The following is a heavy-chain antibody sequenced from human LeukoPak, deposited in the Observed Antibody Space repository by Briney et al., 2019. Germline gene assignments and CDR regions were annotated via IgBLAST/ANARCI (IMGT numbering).Heavy chain of an antibody. CDR3: ARDTYCGGDCYSVGMDV. V-gene: IGHV1-69*04. Sequence: GASVKVSCKASGGTFSSYAISWVRQAPGQGLEWMGRIIPILGIANYAQKFQGRVTITADKSTSTAYMELSSLRSEDTAVYYCARDTYCGGDCYSVGMDVWGRGTTVTVSS. CDR1: GGTFSSYA. J-gene: IGHJ6*02. D-gene: IGHD2-21*02. CDR2: IIPILGIA.